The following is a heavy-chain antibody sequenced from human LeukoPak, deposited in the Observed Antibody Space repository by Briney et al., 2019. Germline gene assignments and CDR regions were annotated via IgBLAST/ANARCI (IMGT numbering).Heavy chain of an antibody. Sequence: QPGGSLRLSCAASGFTFSSYAMSWVRQAPGKGLEWVSAISGSGGSTYYADSVKGRFTISRDNSKNTLYLQMNSLRAEDTAVYYCARGESSSWSRFDYWGQGTLVTVSS. CDR2: ISGSGGST. V-gene: IGHV3-23*01. CDR3: ARGESSSWSRFDY. D-gene: IGHD6-13*01. J-gene: IGHJ4*02. CDR1: GFTFSSYA.